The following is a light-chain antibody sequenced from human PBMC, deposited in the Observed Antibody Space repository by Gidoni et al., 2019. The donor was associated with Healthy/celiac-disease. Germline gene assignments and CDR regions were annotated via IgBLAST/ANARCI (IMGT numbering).Light chain of an antibody. CDR3: QQYGSSPS. J-gene: IGKJ4*01. V-gene: IGKV3-20*01. CDR1: QSVRSSY. Sequence: IVLTQSPGTLSLSPGERATLSCRASQSVRSSYLAWYQQKPGQAPRLLIYGASSRATGIPARFSGSGSGTDFTLTISRLEPEDFAVYYCQQYGSSPSFGGGTKVEIK. CDR2: GAS.